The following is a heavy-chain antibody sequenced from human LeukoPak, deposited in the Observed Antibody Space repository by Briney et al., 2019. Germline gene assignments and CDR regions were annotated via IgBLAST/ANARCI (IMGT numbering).Heavy chain of an antibody. V-gene: IGHV1-69*01. Sequence: SVKVSCKASGGTFSSYAISWVRQAPGQGLEWMGGIIPIFGTANYAQKFQGRVTITADESTSTAYMELSSLRSEDTAVYYCARYCSGGSCYSDDAFDIWGQGTMVTVSS. CDR1: GGTFSSYA. CDR3: ARYCSGGSCYSDDAFDI. D-gene: IGHD2-15*01. CDR2: IIPIFGTA. J-gene: IGHJ3*02.